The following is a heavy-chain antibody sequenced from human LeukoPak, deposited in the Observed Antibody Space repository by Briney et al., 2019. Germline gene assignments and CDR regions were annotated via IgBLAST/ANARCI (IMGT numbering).Heavy chain of an antibody. D-gene: IGHD6-19*01. CDR2: TYQRSKWYN. Sequence: SQTLSLTCAISGDSVSINSAAWNWIRQSPSRGIEWLVRTYQRSKWYNDYAVSVKSRITINPDISKNQFSLQLNSVTPEDTAVYYCARSPSPYSSGWYFDYWGQGTLVTVSS. V-gene: IGHV6-1*01. CDR1: GDSVSINSAA. CDR3: ARSPSPYSSGWYFDY. J-gene: IGHJ4*02.